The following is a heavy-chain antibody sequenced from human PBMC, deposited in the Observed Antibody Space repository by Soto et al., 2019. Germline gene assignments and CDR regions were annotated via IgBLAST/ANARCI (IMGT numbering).Heavy chain of an antibody. V-gene: IGHV3-11*01. J-gene: IGHJ4*02. CDR2: VSSSGSSR. CDR1: GFTFSDYY. CDR3: ARGTCSGGSCYRFGY. Sequence: QVQLVESGGGLVKPGGSLRLSCAASGFTFSDYYMSWIRQAPGKGLEWVSYVSSSGSSRDYADSVKGRFTISRDNAKNSLYLQMNSLRAEDTAVYYCARGTCSGGSCYRFGYWGQGTLVTVSS. D-gene: IGHD2-15*01.